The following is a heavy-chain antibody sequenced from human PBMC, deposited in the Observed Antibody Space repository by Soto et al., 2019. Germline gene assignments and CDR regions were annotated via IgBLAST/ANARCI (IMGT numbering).Heavy chain of an antibody. J-gene: IGHJ4*02. Sequence: PGGSLRLSCAASGFPFSSYWMSWVRQAPGKGLEWVANIKQDGSDKRYVDSAKGRFTVSRNASKNSLYLQMNSLKTEDTALYYCTRSIPGTTSSDYWGQGTLVTVSS. CDR3: TRSIPGTTSSDY. CDR1: GFPFSSYW. CDR2: IKQDGSDK. V-gene: IGHV3-7*03. D-gene: IGHD1-7*01.